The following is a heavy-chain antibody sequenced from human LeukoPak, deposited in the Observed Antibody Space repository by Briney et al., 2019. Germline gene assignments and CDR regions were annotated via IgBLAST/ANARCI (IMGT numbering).Heavy chain of an antibody. D-gene: IGHD5-12*01. CDR2: ISYDGINK. Sequence: GGSLRLSCAASGFTFSSYGMHWVRQAPGKGLEWVAVISYDGINKYYADSVKGRFTISRDNSKNTLYLQMNSLRAEDTAVYYCAKDLYVDIVATARNTKYYYYGMDVWGKGTTVTVSS. J-gene: IGHJ6*04. V-gene: IGHV3-30*18. CDR1: GFTFSSYG. CDR3: AKDLYVDIVATARNTKYYYYGMDV.